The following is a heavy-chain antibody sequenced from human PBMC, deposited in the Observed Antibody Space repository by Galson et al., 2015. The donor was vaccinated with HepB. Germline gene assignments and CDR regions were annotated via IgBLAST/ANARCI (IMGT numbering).Heavy chain of an antibody. J-gene: IGHJ5*02. CDR1: GYTFTSYG. Sequence: VKVSCKASGYTFTSYGISWVRQAPGQGLEWMGWISAYNGNTNYAQKLQGRVTMTTDTSTSTAYMELRGLGSEDTAVYYCARDYPDIVVVPAATGLPVYNWFDPWGQGTLVTVPS. CDR3: ARDYPDIVVVPAATGLPVYNWFDP. V-gene: IGHV1-18*04. CDR2: ISAYNGNT. D-gene: IGHD2-2*01.